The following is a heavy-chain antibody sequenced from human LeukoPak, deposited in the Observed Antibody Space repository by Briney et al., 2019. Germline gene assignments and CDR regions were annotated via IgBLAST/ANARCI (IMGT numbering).Heavy chain of an antibody. D-gene: IGHD3-10*01. Sequence: GGSLRLSCAASGFTFSSYAMPWVRQAPGKGLEYVSAISSNGGSTYYANSVKGRITISRDNSKNTLYLQMGSLRAEDMAVYYCARAGPMVRGVIIPPDAFDIWGQGTMVTVSS. CDR1: GFTFSSYA. CDR3: ARAGPMVRGVIIPPDAFDI. J-gene: IGHJ3*02. CDR2: ISSNGGST. V-gene: IGHV3-64*01.